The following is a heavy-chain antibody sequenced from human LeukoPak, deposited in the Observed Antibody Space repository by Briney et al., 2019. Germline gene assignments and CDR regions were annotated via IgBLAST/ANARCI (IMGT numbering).Heavy chain of an antibody. D-gene: IGHD3-9*01. CDR2: ISSNGGST. V-gene: IGHV3-64D*06. CDR1: GVTFSSYA. J-gene: IGHJ5*02. Sequence: GGSLRLSCSASGVTFSSYAMDWGRQAPGKGVEYVSAISSNGGSTYYADSVKGRFTISRDNSKNTLYLQMSSLRAEDTAVYSCVKGANYDILTGYDNWFDPWGQGTLVTVSS. CDR3: VKGANYDILTGYDNWFDP.